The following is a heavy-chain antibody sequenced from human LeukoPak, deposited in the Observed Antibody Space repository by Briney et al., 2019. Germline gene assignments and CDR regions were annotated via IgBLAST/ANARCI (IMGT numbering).Heavy chain of an antibody. Sequence: SETLSLTCAVYGESFSGFSWSWIRQPPGKGLEWIGEINHRGNANYNPSLKSRVTISVDTSKSQFSLKLSSVTAADAAVYYCARHFRGYPYYFDYWGQGTLVTVSS. CDR3: ARHFRGYPYYFDY. J-gene: IGHJ4*02. D-gene: IGHD5-18*01. V-gene: IGHV4-34*01. CDR2: INHRGNA. CDR1: GESFSGFS.